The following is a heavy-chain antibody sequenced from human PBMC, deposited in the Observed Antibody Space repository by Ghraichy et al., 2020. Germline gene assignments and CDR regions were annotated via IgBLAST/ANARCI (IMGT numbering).Heavy chain of an antibody. V-gene: IGHV3-23*01. J-gene: IGHJ4*02. Sequence: GGSLRLSCAASGFTFSSYAMSWVRQAPGKGLEWVSAISGSGGSTYYADSVKGQFTISRDNSKNTLYLQMNSLRAEDTAVYYCAKGLIRNWGFDYWGQGTLVTVSS. CDR3: AKGLIRNWGFDY. CDR1: GFTFSSYA. D-gene: IGHD7-27*01. CDR2: ISGSGGST.